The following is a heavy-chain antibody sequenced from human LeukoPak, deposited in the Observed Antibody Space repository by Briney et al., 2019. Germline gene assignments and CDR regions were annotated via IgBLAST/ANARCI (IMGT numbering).Heavy chain of an antibody. Sequence: QSGGPLRLSCAASGFTFDDYAMHWVRQAPGKGLDWVSLISGDGGSTYYPDSVKGRFTISRDNSKNSLYLQMNSLSTEDTALYYCAKGGSGWSYYFDFWGQGTLVTVSS. CDR2: ISGDGGST. V-gene: IGHV3-43*02. CDR1: GFTFDDYA. D-gene: IGHD6-19*01. J-gene: IGHJ4*02. CDR3: AKGGSGWSYYFDF.